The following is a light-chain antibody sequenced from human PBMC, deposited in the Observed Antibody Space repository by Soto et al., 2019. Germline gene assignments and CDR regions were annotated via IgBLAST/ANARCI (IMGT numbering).Light chain of an antibody. CDR3: LQHNSYPRT. Sequence: DIVMTQSPDSLAVSLGERATINCKSSQSVLYSSNNKNYLAWYQQKPGKAPKCLIYAASSLQSGVPSRFSGSGSGTEFTLTISSLQPEDFATYYCLQHNSYPRTFGQGTKVDIK. CDR1: QSVLYSSNNKNY. J-gene: IGKJ1*01. V-gene: IGKV4-1*01. CDR2: AAS.